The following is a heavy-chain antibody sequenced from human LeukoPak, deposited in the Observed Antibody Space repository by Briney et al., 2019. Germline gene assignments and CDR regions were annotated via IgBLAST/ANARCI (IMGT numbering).Heavy chain of an antibody. V-gene: IGHV4-31*03. CDR2: IYYSGST. D-gene: IGHD5-24*01. Sequence: SETLSLTCTVSGGSISSGGYYWSWIRQHPRQGLEWIGYIYYSGSTSYNPSLKGRVTILLDTSKNQFSLKLSSVTAADTAVYYCATYNRDGYNFAFQHWGQGTLVTVSS. J-gene: IGHJ1*01. CDR3: ATYNRDGYNFAFQH. CDR1: GGSISSGGYY.